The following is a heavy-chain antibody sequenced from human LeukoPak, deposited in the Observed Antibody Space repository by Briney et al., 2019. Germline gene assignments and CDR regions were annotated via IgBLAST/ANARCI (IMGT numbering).Heavy chain of an antibody. D-gene: IGHD6-6*01. CDR2: TNPNSGNT. CDR1: GYTFTSYD. Sequence: ASVKVSCKASGYTFTSYDINWVRQATGQGLEWMGWTNPNSGNTGYAQKFQGRVTMTRNTSISTAYMELSSLRSEDTAVYYCARATSIAARRGYYYYYMDVWGKGTTVTVSS. CDR3: ARATSIAARRGYYYYYMDV. V-gene: IGHV1-8*01. J-gene: IGHJ6*03.